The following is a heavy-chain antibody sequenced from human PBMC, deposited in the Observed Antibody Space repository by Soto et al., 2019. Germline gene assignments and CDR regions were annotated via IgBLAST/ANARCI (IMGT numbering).Heavy chain of an antibody. CDR2: INPNSGGT. J-gene: IGHJ3*02. CDR3: AWTDIAVAGRNAFDI. V-gene: IGHV1-2*04. Sequence: QVQLVQSGAEVKKPGASVKVSCKASGYTFTGYYMHWVRQAPGQGLEWMGWINPNSGGTNYAQKLQGWVNKTRDTSISTAYMELSRLRSDDTAVYCCAWTDIAVAGRNAFDIWGQGTMVTVSS. CDR1: GYTFTGYY. D-gene: IGHD6-19*01.